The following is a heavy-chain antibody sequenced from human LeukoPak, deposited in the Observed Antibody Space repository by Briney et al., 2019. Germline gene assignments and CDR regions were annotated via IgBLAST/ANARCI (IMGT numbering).Heavy chain of an antibody. D-gene: IGHD6-13*01. V-gene: IGHV5-51*01. CDR1: GDSFSNYW. CDR3: ARHNGRARYSSSWYESGMDV. CDR2: IYPGDSDT. J-gene: IGHJ6*02. Sequence: GESLKISCKGSGDSFSNYWIGWVRQMPGKGLEWMGIIYPGDSDTRYSPSFQGLVTISADKSISTAYLQWSSLEASDTAMYYCARHNGRARYSSSWYESGMDVWGQGTTVIVSS.